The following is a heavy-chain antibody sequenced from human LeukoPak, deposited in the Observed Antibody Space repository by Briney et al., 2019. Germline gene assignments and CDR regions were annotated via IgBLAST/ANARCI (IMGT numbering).Heavy chain of an antibody. CDR2: IYSGGST. Sequence: GGSLRLSCAASGFTVSSNYMSRVRQAPGKGLEWVSVIYSGGSTYYADSVKGRFTISRDNSKNTLYLQMNSLRAEDTAVYYCAKENVGATTYYYYYMDVWGKGTTVTISS. J-gene: IGHJ6*03. CDR1: GFTVSSNY. D-gene: IGHD1-26*01. V-gene: IGHV3-66*01. CDR3: AKENVGATTYYYYYMDV.